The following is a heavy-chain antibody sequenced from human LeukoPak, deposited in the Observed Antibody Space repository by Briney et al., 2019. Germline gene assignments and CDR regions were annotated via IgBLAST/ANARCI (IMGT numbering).Heavy chain of an antibody. V-gene: IGHV3-21*01. CDR2: ISSSSSYI. CDR1: GFTFSSYS. Sequence: GGSLRLSCAASGFTFSSYSMNWVRQAPGKGLEWVSSISSSSSYIYYANSVKGRFTISRDNAKNPLYLQMNSLRAEDTAVYYCAYREMAKDYWGQGTLVTVSS. D-gene: IGHD5-24*01. CDR3: AYREMAKDY. J-gene: IGHJ4*02.